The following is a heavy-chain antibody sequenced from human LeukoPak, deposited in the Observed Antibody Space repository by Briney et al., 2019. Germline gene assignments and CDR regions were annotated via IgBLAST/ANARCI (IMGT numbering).Heavy chain of an antibody. CDR3: ARVSSVWMKDYYYYMDV. Sequence: SETLSLTCAVSGGSISSGGYSWSWIRQPPGKGLEWIGYIYYSGSTYYNPSLKSRVTISVDTSKNQFSLKLSSVTAADTVVYYCARVSSVWMKDYYYYMDVWGKGTTVTVSS. D-gene: IGHD5-12*01. CDR1: GGSISSGGYS. V-gene: IGHV4-30-4*07. J-gene: IGHJ6*03. CDR2: IYYSGST.